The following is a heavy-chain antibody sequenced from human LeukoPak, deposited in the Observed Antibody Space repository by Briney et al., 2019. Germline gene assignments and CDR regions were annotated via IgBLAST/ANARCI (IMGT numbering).Heavy chain of an antibody. J-gene: IGHJ6*02. CDR1: EFTFSSYG. V-gene: IGHV3-33*03. Sequence: PGRSLRLSCAASEFTFSSYGMHWVRQAPGKGLEWVAVIWSDGSNKYYADSVKGRFTISRDNSRNTLYLQMNSLRSEDTALYYCAKDSPASRSGYYDYYGMDVWGQGTSVTVSS. CDR3: AKDSPASRSGYYDYYGMDV. CDR2: IWSDGSNK. D-gene: IGHD6-6*01.